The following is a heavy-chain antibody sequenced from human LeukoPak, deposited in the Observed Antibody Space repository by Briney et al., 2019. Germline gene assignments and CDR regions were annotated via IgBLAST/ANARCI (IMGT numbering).Heavy chain of an antibody. V-gene: IGHV3-23*01. CDR2: ISGSGGST. CDR1: GFTVSSNY. CDR3: AKVGDYYDSSGYYLVDAFDI. Sequence: GGSLRLSCAASGFTVSSNYMSWVRQAPGKGLEWVSAISGSGGSTYYADSVKGRFTISRDNSKNTLYLQMNSLRAEDTAVYYCAKVGDYYDSSGYYLVDAFDIWGQGTMVTVSS. J-gene: IGHJ3*02. D-gene: IGHD3-22*01.